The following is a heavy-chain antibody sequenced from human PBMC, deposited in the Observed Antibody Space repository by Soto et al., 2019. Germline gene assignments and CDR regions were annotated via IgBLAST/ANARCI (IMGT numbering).Heavy chain of an antibody. J-gene: IGHJ4*02. D-gene: IGHD4-17*01. CDR1: GASIITDNYF. V-gene: IGHV4-39*01. CDR2: ISYSGRT. CDR3: ARRMASDYGGNHHPYYFDR. Sequence: PSETLSLTCTVSGASIITDNYFWVWIRQSQRRGLELIGSISYSGRTYDSPSLQSRVTISIDASRNQFSLKLTSVTTADTAVYYCARRMASDYGGNHHPYYFDRWGQGALVTVSS.